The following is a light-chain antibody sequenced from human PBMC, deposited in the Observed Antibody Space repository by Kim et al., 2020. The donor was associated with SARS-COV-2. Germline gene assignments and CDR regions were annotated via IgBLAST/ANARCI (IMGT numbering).Light chain of an antibody. CDR2: KAS. J-gene: IGKJ1*01. CDR1: QSISTW. V-gene: IGKV1-5*03. CDR3: QQYNTYST. Sequence: IQMTQSPSTLSASVGDRITITCRASQSISTWLAWYQQKPRKAPKLLIYKASTLETGVPSRFSGSGSGTEFTLTISSLQPDDFATYYCQQYNTYSTFGQGTKVDIK.